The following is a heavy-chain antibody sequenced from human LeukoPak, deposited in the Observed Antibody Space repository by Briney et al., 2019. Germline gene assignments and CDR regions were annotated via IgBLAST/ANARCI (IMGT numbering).Heavy chain of an antibody. D-gene: IGHD3-10*01. Sequence: GGSLRLSCAASGFTFSNYWMSWVRRAPGKGLEWVANIRQDGSEKYYVDSVKARFTISRDNAKNSLYLQMNSLRAEDTALYYCAKDKGLLWFGELNAFDIWGQGTMVTVSS. CDR2: IRQDGSEK. J-gene: IGHJ3*02. V-gene: IGHV3-7*03. CDR3: AKDKGLLWFGELNAFDI. CDR1: GFTFSNYW.